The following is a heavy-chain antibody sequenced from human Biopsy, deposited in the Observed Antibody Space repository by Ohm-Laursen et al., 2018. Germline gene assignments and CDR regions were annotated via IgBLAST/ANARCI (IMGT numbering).Heavy chain of an antibody. CDR2: IKSIIDGGAE. J-gene: IGHJ3*01. V-gene: IGHV3-15*01. CDR3: AALVPT. CDR1: GFTFSKAW. D-gene: IGHD6-25*01. Sequence: SLRLSCTASGFTFSKAWMSWVRQVPGMGLEGVGRIKSIIDGGAEDYAAPVKGRFSISRDDSKNTLYLQMNELKTEDTALYYCAALVPTWGQGTMVTVSS.